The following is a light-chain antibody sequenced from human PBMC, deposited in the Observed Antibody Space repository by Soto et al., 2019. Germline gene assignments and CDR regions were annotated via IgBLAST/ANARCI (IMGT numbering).Light chain of an antibody. CDR3: NSYTSSSTLV. Sequence: QSALTQPASVSGSPVQSITISCTGTSSDVGGYNYVSWYQQHPGKAPKLLSFDVSNRPSGVSNRFSGSKSGNTASLTISGLKAEDVADYFCNSYTSSSTLVFGGGTKLTVL. CDR2: DVS. CDR1: SSDVGGYNY. J-gene: IGLJ2*01. V-gene: IGLV2-14*03.